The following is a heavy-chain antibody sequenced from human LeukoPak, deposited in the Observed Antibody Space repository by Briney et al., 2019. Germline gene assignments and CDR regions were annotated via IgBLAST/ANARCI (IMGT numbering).Heavy chain of an antibody. CDR3: AREGDSSGWYDFDY. J-gene: IGHJ4*02. CDR1: GFTFSSYW. V-gene: IGHV3-74*01. Sequence: GGSLRLSCAASGFTFSSYWMHWVRQAPGKGLVWVSRINSDGSSTSYAASVKGRFTISSDNAKNTLYLQMNSLRAEDTAVYYCAREGDSSGWYDFDYWGQGTLVTVSS. CDR2: INSDGSST. D-gene: IGHD6-19*01.